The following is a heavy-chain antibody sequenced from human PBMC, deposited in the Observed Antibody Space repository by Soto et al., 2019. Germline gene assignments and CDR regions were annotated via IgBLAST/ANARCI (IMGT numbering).Heavy chain of an antibody. V-gene: IGHV4-59*08. CDR3: VRLYRWRFCNSGRCNDAFDI. D-gene: IGHD2-15*01. J-gene: IGHJ3*02. Sequence: SETLSLTCTVSGGSIRNYYWSWIRQPPGKRLEWIGYIYYSGTTNYNPSLNSRVTISIDTSKNQFSLNLRSVTAADTTVYYCVRLYRWRFCNSGRCNDAFDIWGQGTMVTVSS. CDR2: IYYSGTT. CDR1: GGSIRNYY.